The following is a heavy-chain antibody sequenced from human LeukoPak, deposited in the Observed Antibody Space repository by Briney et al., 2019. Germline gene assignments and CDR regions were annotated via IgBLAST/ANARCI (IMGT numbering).Heavy chain of an antibody. D-gene: IGHD3-10*01. CDR3: ARQRVRGVIYDAFDI. V-gene: IGHV4-39*01. J-gene: IGHJ3*02. CDR2: IYYSEST. Sequence: SSETLSLTCTVSGGSLSISSYYWGWVRQPPGEGLEWHGSIYYSESTYYHPSLKSRVTTSVDTSKNQYSLKLSSVTAADTAVYYCARQRVRGVIYDAFDIWGQGTMVTVSS. CDR1: GGSLSISSYY.